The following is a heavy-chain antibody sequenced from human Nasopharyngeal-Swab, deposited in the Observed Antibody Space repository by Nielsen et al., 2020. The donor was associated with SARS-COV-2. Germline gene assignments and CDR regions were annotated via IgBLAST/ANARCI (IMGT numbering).Heavy chain of an antibody. CDR2: IWYDGSNK. CDR3: ARDHCSSTSCYLPGHYFDY. Sequence: GESLQISCAASGFTFSSYGMHWVRQAPGKGLEWVAVIWYDGSNKYYADSVKGRFTISRDNSKNTLYLQMNSLRAEDTAVYYCARDHCSSTSCYLPGHYFDYWGQGTLVTVSS. CDR1: GFTFSSYG. J-gene: IGHJ4*02. D-gene: IGHD2-2*01. V-gene: IGHV3-33*01.